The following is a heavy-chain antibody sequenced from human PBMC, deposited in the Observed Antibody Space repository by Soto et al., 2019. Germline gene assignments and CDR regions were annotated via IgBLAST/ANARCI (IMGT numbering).Heavy chain of an antibody. J-gene: IGHJ4*02. D-gene: IGHD3-22*01. Sequence: SETLSLTCAFSGGSIISSNWWSWVRQPPGKGLEWIGEIYHGGSTNYNPSLKSRVTISVDKSKNQFSLKLSSVTAADTAVYYCARSRGYYDSSGYSYYWGQGTLVTVSS. CDR1: GGSIISSNW. V-gene: IGHV4-4*02. CDR2: IYHGGST. CDR3: ARSRGYYDSSGYSYY.